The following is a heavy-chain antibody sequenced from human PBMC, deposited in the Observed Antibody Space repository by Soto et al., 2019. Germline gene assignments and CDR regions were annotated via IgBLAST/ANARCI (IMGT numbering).Heavy chain of an antibody. D-gene: IGHD3-22*01. CDR3: ARSYYYDSSGYYSADY. CDR1: GFTFSSYS. Sequence: GESLKISCAASGFTFSSYSMNWVRQAPGKGLEWVSSISSSSSYIYYADSVKGRFTISRDNAKNSLYLQMNSLRAEDTAVYYCARSYYYDSSGYYSADYWGQGTLVTVSS. CDR2: ISSSSSYI. V-gene: IGHV3-21*01. J-gene: IGHJ4*02.